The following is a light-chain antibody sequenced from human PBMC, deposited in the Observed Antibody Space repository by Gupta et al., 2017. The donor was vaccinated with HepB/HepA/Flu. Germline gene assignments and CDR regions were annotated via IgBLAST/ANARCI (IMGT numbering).Light chain of an antibody. CDR1: STNIGSHS. Sequence: HSAAPHPPSPSTAPGQRVTFTCSGSSTNIGSHSVYWYQQLPGTAPKLLIYDNNQRPSGVPDRFSGSKSGTSASLAISGLQSEDEADYYCASWDGSVKGYVFGTGTKVTVL. J-gene: IGLJ1*01. CDR3: ASWDGSVKGYV. V-gene: IGLV1-44*01. CDR2: DNN.